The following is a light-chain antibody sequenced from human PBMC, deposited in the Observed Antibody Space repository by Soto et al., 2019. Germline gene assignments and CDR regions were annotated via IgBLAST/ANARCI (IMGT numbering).Light chain of an antibody. CDR3: QQYGISPVT. Sequence: EIVLTQSPGTLSLSPGERATLSCRASQSVGSTYLAWYQQKPGQAPRLLIYSGSTRVTGIPDRFSGSGSGTDFTLTISRLEPEDFALYYCQQYGISPVTFGQGTKVEIK. J-gene: IGKJ1*01. CDR2: SGS. V-gene: IGKV3-20*01. CDR1: QSVGSTY.